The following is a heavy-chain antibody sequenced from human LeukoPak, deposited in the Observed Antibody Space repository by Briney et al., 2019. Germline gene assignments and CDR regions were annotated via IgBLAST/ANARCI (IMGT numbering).Heavy chain of an antibody. V-gene: IGHV3-21*01. CDR1: GFTFSSYS. D-gene: IGHD1-7*01. J-gene: IGHJ4*02. Sequence: KPGGSLRLSCAASGFTFSSYSMNWVRQAPGKGLEWVSYISSSGSSIYYADSVKVRFTMSRDNAKNSLYLQMNSLSAEDTAVYYCTRPRTGTTDYWGQGTLVTVSA. CDR2: ISSSGSSI. CDR3: TRPRTGTTDY.